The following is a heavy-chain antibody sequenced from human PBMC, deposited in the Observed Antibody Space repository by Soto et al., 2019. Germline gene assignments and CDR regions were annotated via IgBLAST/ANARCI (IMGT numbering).Heavy chain of an antibody. J-gene: IGHJ6*02. CDR1: GGSISSYY. Sequence: QVQLQESGPGLVKPSETLSLTCTVSGGSISSYYWSWIRQPPGKGLEWIGYIYYSGSTNYNPSLKSRVTISVDTSKNQFSLKLSSVTAADTAVYYCARGREAIWAPHSTYYYYGMDVWGQGTTVTVSS. D-gene: IGHD3-9*01. CDR2: IYYSGST. CDR3: ARGREAIWAPHSTYYYYGMDV. V-gene: IGHV4-59*01.